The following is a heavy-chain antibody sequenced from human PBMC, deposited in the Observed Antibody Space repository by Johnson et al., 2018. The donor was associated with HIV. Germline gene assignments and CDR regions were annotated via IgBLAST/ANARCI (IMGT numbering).Heavy chain of an antibody. CDR1: GFTFDDCG. CDR2: INWHGGST. CDR3: AKDQWSSSWTNDAFDF. D-gene: IGHD6-13*01. V-gene: IGHV3-20*04. J-gene: IGHJ3*01. Sequence: VQLVESGGGLVQPGGSLRVSCAASGFTFDDCGMSWVRQAPGKGLEWVSGINWHGGSTGYADSVKGRFTISRDNAKNSLYLQMNSLRAEDTAVYYCAKDQWSSSWTNDAFDFWGQGTMVTVSS.